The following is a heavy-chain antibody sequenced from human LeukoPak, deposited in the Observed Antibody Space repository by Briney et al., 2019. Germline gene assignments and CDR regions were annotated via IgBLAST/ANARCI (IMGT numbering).Heavy chain of an antibody. D-gene: IGHD3-10*01. CDR1: GYTFTNFY. V-gene: IGHV1-2*02. J-gene: IGHJ6*03. CDR3: ARMVRGVMYYYYMDV. CDR2: INPNTGDT. Sequence: ASVKVSCKASGYTFTNFYLHWVRQAPGQGLEWMGWINPNTGDTKYAQKFRGRVTMTRDMSITTTYMELSRLRSEDTAVYYCARMVRGVMYYYYMDVWGKGTTVTVSS.